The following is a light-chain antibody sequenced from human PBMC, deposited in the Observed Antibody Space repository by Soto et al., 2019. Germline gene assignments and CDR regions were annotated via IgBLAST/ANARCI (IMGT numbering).Light chain of an antibody. CDR2: AAS. CDR1: QSVNSRD. CDR3: QQYGSSLFT. Sequence: DTVLTQSPGTLSLSPGERATLSCRASQSVNSRDLAWYQQKPGQAPRLLIYAASSRATGIPDRFSGSGSGTDFTLTISRLEPEAFAVYYCQQYGSSLFTFGQGTRLEIK. J-gene: IGKJ5*01. V-gene: IGKV3-20*01.